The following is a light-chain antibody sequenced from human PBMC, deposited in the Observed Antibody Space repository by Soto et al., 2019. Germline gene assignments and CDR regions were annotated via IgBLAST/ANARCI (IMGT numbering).Light chain of an antibody. CDR1: QGISSD. CDR3: QQYNKWPRT. J-gene: IGKJ2*01. V-gene: IGKV3-15*01. Sequence: DIVMTQSPATLSVAPGERVTFSCRASQGISSDVAWYQQKPGQAPRLLIYGASTTATGIPARFSGSGSGTEFTLTISSLQSEDFAVYNCQQYNKWPRTFGQGTKVDIK. CDR2: GAS.